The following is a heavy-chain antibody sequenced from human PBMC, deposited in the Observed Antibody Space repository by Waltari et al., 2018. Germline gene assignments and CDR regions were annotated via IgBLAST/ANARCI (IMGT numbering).Heavy chain of an antibody. J-gene: IGHJ4*02. CDR2: INPNSGGT. CDR3: AKSPWNGPLDY. D-gene: IGHD2-8*01. Sequence: QEHLVQSGAEVQKPGASVTVSCKASGYTLTGNYIHWVRQAPGQGLEWMGWINPNSGGTNYAQKFQGRVTVTRDTSISTAYMEVSSLRSDDTAVYYCAKSPWNGPLDYWGQGTLVTVSS. V-gene: IGHV1-2*02. CDR1: GYTLTGNY.